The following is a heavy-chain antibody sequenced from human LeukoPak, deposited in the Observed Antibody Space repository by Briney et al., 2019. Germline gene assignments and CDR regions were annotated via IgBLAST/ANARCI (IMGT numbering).Heavy chain of an antibody. V-gene: IGHV3-53*01. CDR1: GFTVSSKY. Sequence: GGSLRLSCAASGFTVSSKYMSWLRQAPGKGLEWVSLIYSGGPTSYAESVKDRFTISRDTAQNTLFLQMNSLRAEDTAVYYCATVVGASPDYFDNWGQGTLATVSS. D-gene: IGHD3-10*01. CDR2: IYSGGPT. CDR3: ATVVGASPDYFDN. J-gene: IGHJ4*02.